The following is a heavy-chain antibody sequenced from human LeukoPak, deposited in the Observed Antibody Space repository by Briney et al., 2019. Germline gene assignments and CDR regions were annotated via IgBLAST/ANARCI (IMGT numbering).Heavy chain of an antibody. CDR1: GYTFTGYY. D-gene: IGHD3-10*01. CDR2: INPNSGGT. Sequence: ASVKVSCKASGYTFTGYYMHWVRQAPGEGLEWMGWINPNSGGTKYAQKFQGRVTMTRDTSISAAYMELSRLRSDDTAVYYCARGRGGGSGSYYLDYWGQGTLVTVSS. J-gene: IGHJ4*02. V-gene: IGHV1-2*02. CDR3: ARGRGGGSGSYYLDY.